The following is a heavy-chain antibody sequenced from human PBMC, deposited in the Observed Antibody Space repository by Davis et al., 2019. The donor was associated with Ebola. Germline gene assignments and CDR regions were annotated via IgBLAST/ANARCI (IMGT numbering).Heavy chain of an antibody. CDR3: APGGRVSFTYGLDV. Sequence: GESLKISCAASGFTFSSYWMHWVRQVPGKGLVWVSRINSDGSSTSYADSVKGRFTISRDNSKNTLYLQMNSLSAEDTAVYYCAPGGRVSFTYGLDVWGQGTTVTVSS. CDR1: GFTFSSYW. CDR2: INSDGSST. J-gene: IGHJ6*02. D-gene: IGHD3-10*01. V-gene: IGHV3-74*01.